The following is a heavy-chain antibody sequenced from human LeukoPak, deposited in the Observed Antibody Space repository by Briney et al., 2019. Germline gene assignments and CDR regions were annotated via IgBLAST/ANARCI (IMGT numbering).Heavy chain of an antibody. CDR3: VRVFVDDSGYYNYYFDP. CDR2: MNPGSGNA. Sequence: ASVKVSCKASGYTFTSYYMHWVRQATGQGLEWMGWMNPGSGNAGYAQKFQGRVTMTRDTSTRTAYMELSSLRYEDTAVYYCVRVFVDDSGYYNYYFDPWGQGTPVTVSS. V-gene: IGHV1-8*02. CDR1: GYTFTSYY. J-gene: IGHJ5*02. D-gene: IGHD3-22*01.